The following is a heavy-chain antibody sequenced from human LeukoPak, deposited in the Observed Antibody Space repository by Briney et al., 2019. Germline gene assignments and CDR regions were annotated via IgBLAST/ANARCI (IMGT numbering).Heavy chain of an antibody. D-gene: IGHD2-2*01. V-gene: IGHV3-21*01. J-gene: IGHJ6*04. CDR1: GFTFSSYS. CDR2: ISSSSSYI. CDR3: ARDLSPVYCSSTSCYSNYGMDV. Sequence: GGSLRLSCAASGFTFSSYSMNWVRQAPGKGLEWVSSISSSSSYIYYADSVKGRFTISRDNAKNSLYLQMNSLRAEDTAVYYCARDLSPVYCSSTSCYSNYGMDVWGKGTRSPSPQ.